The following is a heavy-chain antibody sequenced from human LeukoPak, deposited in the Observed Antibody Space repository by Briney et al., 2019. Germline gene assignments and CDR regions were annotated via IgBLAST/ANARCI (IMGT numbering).Heavy chain of an antibody. CDR1: GGSISSSNW. CDR3: ARVYDSSGYPSVDYYYGMDV. J-gene: IGHJ6*02. D-gene: IGHD3-22*01. Sequence: PSGTLSLTCAVFGGSISSSNWWSWVRQPPGKGLEWIGEIYHSGSTNYNPSLKSRVTISVDKSKNQFSLNLNSVTAADTAVYYCARVYDSSGYPSVDYYYGMDVWGQGTTVTVSS. V-gene: IGHV4-4*02. CDR2: IYHSGST.